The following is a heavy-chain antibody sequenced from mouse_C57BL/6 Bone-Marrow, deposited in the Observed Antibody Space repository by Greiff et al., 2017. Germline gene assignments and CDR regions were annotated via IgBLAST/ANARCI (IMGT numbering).Heavy chain of an antibody. CDR2: IWSGGST. Sequence: VKLMESGPGLVQPSQSLSITCTVSGFSLTSYGVHWVRQSPGKGLAWLGVIWSGGSTDYNAAFISRLSISKDNSKSQVFFKMNSLQADDTAIYYCARIPTLLPFYYAMDYWGQGTSVTVSA. CDR1: GFSLTSYG. J-gene: IGHJ4*01. CDR3: ARIPTLLPFYYAMDY. V-gene: IGHV2-2*01. D-gene: IGHD1-1*01.